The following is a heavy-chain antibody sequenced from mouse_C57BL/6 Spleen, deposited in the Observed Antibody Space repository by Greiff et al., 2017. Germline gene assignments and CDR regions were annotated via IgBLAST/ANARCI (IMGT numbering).Heavy chain of an antibody. V-gene: IGHV1-26*01. CDR3: ARVIYYDYDWGDY. D-gene: IGHD2-4*01. Sequence: EVQLQQSGPELVKPGASVKISCKASGYTFTDYYMNWVKQSHGKSLEWIGDLNPNNGGTSYNQKFKGKATLTVDKSSSTAYMELRSLTSEDSAVYYCARVIYYDYDWGDYWGQGTTLTVSS. CDR1: GYTFTDYY. J-gene: IGHJ2*01. CDR2: LNPNNGGT.